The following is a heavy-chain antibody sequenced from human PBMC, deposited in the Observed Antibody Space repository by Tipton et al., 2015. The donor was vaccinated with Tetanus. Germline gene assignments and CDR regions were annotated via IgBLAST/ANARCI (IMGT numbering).Heavy chain of an antibody. J-gene: IGHJ4*02. CDR2: IIPIFGTI. CDR3: ARSKGGPRDYYAIKY. Sequence: QLVQSGAEVKKPGSSVKVSCETSGGSFSTYVTSWVRQAPGQGLEWMGSIIPIFGTITYAQKFQGRVTITADKSTSTAHMSLSSLRSEDTAVYYCARSKGGPRDYYAIKYWGQGTLVTVSS. V-gene: IGHV1-69*06. D-gene: IGHD1-26*01. CDR1: GGSFSTYV.